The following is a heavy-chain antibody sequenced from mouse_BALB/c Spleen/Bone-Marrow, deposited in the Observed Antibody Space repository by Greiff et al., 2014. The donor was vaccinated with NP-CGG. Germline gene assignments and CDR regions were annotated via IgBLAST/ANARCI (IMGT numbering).Heavy chain of an antibody. CDR2: IYPSDSYS. CDR3: AGRDRYDYYGVDY. CDR1: GYTFTNYW. D-gene: IGHD2-14*01. V-gene: IGHV1-69*02. J-gene: IGHJ4*01. Sequence: QVQLQQSGAELVRPGASVKVSCKASGYTFTNYWINWVRQRPGQGLEWIGNIYPSDSYSNYNQKFKDKATLTVDKSSSTAYMQLSSPTSKGSAVYYCAGRDRYDYYGVDYWGQGTSVTVSS.